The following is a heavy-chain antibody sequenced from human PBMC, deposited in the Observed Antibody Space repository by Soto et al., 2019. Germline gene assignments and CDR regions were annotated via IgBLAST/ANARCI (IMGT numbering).Heavy chain of an antibody. CDR2: IRSKANSYTT. CDR1: GLTFSDYH. J-gene: IGHJ6*02. V-gene: IGHV3-72*01. D-gene: IGHD6-19*01. Sequence: EVQLVESGGGLVQPGGSLRLSCAASGLTFSDYHMDWVRQAPGKGLEWVGRIRSKANSYTTEYAASVKGRFTISRDDSKNSLYLQMNSLKSEDTAVYYCAMLGGWSGGSSGMDVWGQGPTVTVSS. CDR3: AMLGGWSGGSSGMDV.